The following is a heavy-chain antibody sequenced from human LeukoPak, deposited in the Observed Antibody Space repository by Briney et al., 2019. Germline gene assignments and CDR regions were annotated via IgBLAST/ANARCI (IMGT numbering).Heavy chain of an antibody. CDR3: ARDSVHGYYDSSGYSALFDY. Sequence: GGTLRLSCAASGFTFSSYWMSWVRQAPGKGLEWVANIKEDGSEKYYVDSVKGRFTISRDNAKNSLYLQMNSLRAEDTAVYYCARDSVHGYYDSSGYSALFDYWGQGTLVTVS. V-gene: IGHV3-7*01. D-gene: IGHD3-22*01. CDR1: GFTFSSYW. CDR2: IKEDGSEK. J-gene: IGHJ4*02.